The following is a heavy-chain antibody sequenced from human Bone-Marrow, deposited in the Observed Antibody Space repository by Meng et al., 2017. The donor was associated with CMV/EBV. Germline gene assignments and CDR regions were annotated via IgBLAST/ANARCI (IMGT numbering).Heavy chain of an antibody. CDR3: ARGYGLSIAARPDFDY. J-gene: IGHJ4*02. V-gene: IGHV3-74*01. D-gene: IGHD6-6*01. CDR1: GFTFSSYW. CDR2: INSDGSST. Sequence: ETLSLTCAASGFTFSSYWMHWVRQAPGKGLVWVSRINSDGSSTSYADSVKGRFTISRDNAKNTLYLQMNSLRAEDTAVYYCARGYGLSIAARPDFDYWGQGTLVTVSS.